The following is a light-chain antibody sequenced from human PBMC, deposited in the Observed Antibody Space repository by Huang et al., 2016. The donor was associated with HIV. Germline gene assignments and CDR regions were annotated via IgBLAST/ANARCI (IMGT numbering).Light chain of an antibody. V-gene: IGKV4-1*01. CDR2: WAY. CDR1: QDLFYNSTEKNY. CDR3: QQYYTNHYT. J-gene: IGKJ2*01. Sequence: IVMTQSPESLTLSLGARAAINCKSSQDLFYNSTEKNYLAWYQQEPRQPPKLLLYWAYTRDSGVPARCSGSGYRTNFTLTIDGLQSDDSALYYGQQYYTNHYTFGQGTKLEIK.